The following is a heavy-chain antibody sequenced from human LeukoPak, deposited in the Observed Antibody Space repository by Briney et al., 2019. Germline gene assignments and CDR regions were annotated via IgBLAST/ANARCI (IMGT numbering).Heavy chain of an antibody. Sequence: ASVKVSCKASGYTFTSYGISWVRQAPGQGLEWMGWISAYNGNTNYAQKLQGRVTMTTDTSTSTAYMELRSLRSDDTAVYYCARYSSGWLDYYYGMDVWGQGTTVTVSS. D-gene: IGHD6-19*01. V-gene: IGHV1-18*01. CDR1: GYTFTSYG. CDR2: ISAYNGNT. J-gene: IGHJ6*02. CDR3: ARYSSGWLDYYYGMDV.